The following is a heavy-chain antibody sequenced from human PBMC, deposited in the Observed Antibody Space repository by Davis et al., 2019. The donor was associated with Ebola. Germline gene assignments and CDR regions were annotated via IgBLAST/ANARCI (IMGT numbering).Heavy chain of an antibody. D-gene: IGHD6-19*01. J-gene: IGHJ4*02. CDR1: GGSITSISYF. CDR2: VHYTGST. V-gene: IGHV4-39*01. Sequence: SETLSLTCTVSGGSITSISYFWGWIRQPPGKGLEWIGSVHYTGSTYYNPSLKSRVTISVDTSKNQISLKLSSVTAADTAVYYCARWRAVTSTVDYWGQGTLVTVSA. CDR3: ARWRAVTSTVDY.